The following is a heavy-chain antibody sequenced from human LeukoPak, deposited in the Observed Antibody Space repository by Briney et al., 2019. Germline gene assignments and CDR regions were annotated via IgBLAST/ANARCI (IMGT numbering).Heavy chain of an antibody. J-gene: IGHJ6*02. V-gene: IGHV4-34*01. Sequence: SETLSLTCAVYGGSFSDYYWSWIRQPPGKGLEWIGEINHSRSTNYNPSLKSRVTISVDTSKNQFSLKLSSVTAADTAVYYCARNGAGVIPFYYYYGMDVWGQGTTVTVSS. CDR2: INHSRST. CDR3: ARNGAGVIPFYYYYGMDV. CDR1: GGSFSDYY. D-gene: IGHD3-16*02.